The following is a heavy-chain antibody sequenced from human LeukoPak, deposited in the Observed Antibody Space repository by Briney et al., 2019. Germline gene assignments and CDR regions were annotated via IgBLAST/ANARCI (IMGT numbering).Heavy chain of an antibody. CDR2: ISGSGGST. CDR1: GFTFSSYV. D-gene: IGHD6-19*01. V-gene: IGHV3-23*01. J-gene: IGHJ4*02. Sequence: GGSLRLSCAASGFTFSSYVMTWVRQAPGKGLEWASGISGSGGSTYYADSVKGRFTISRDNSKNTLYLQMNSLRAEDTAVYYCAKDRSSSWYHPTDYWGQGTLVTVSS. CDR3: AKDRSSSWYHPTDY.